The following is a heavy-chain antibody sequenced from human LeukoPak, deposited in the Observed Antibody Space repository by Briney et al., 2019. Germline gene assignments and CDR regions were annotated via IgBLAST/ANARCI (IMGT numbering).Heavy chain of an antibody. CDR3: AKDTIITSQNGYNWFDP. Sequence: GGSLRLSCAASGFTFSSYGMHWVRQAPGKGLEWVAFIRYDGSNKYYADSVKGRFTISRDNSKNTLYLQMNSLRAEDTAVYYCAKDTIITSQNGYNWFDPWGQGTLVTVSS. CDR1: GFTFSSYG. D-gene: IGHD1-14*01. CDR2: IRYDGSNK. V-gene: IGHV3-30*02. J-gene: IGHJ5*02.